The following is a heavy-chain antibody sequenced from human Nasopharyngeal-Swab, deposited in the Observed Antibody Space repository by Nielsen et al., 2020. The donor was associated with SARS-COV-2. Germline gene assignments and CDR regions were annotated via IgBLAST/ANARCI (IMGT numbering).Heavy chain of an antibody. CDR3: ARDRIGMVVPAAYIFDY. D-gene: IGHD2-2*01. J-gene: IGHJ4*02. CDR1: GDSVSSNSAA. Sequence: SCAISGDSVSSNSAAWNWIRQSPSRGLEWLGRTYYRSKWYNDYAVSVKSRITINPDTSKNQFSLQLNSVTPEDTAVYYCARDRIGMVVPAAYIFDYWGQGTLVTVSS. V-gene: IGHV6-1*01. CDR2: TYYRSKWYN.